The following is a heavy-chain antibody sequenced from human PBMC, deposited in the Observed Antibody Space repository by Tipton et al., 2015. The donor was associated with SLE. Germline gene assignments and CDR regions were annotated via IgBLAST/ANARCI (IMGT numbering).Heavy chain of an antibody. CDR2: IYYSGST. Sequence: TLSLTCTVSGGSISSNSYYWCWIRQPPGKGLEWIGCIYYSGSTHYHPSIKSQVTISVDTTKNQFSLRLSSVTAADTAVYYCARLSGWTGYFDYWGQETLVTVSS. V-gene: IGHV4-39*07. D-gene: IGHD6-19*01. J-gene: IGHJ4*02. CDR3: ARLSGWTGYFDY. CDR1: GGSISSNSYY.